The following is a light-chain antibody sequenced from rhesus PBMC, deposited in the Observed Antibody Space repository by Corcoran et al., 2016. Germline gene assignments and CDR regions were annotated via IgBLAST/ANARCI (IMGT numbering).Light chain of an antibody. V-gene: IGKV3-42*01. CDR1: QSVSSN. CDR2: GAS. CDR3: QQYSNWPYS. J-gene: IGKJ2*01. Sequence: EIVMTQSPATLSLSPGERATLSCRASQSVSSNLAWYQPKPGQAPSLLIYGASSRATGIPDRFSGSGAGTDFTLTISSLEPEDVAVYYCQQYSNWPYSFGQGTKVEIK.